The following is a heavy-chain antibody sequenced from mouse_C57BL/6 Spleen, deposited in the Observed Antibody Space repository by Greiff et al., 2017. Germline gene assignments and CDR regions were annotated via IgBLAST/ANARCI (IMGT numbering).Heavy chain of an antibody. V-gene: IGHV1-66*01. D-gene: IGHD2-5*01. CDR2: ICPGGGNT. Sequence: QVQLQQSGPGLVKPGASVKISCKASGYSFTSYYIHWVKQRPGQGLEWIGWICPGGGNTKYTEKFKGKATLTADTSSSTAYMQLSSLTTEDSAVYYGAREGSSNNEDYWGQGTTLTVSA. CDR3: AREGSSNNEDY. CDR1: GYSFTSYY. J-gene: IGHJ2*01.